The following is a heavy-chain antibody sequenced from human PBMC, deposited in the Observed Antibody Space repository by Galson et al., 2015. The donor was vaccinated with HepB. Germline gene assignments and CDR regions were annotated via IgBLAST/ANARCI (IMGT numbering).Heavy chain of an antibody. CDR2: ISGSGGST. Sequence: SLRLSCAASGFTFSSYAMSWVRQAPGKGLEWVSAISGSGGSTYYADSVKGRFTISRDNSKNTLYLQMNSLRAEDTAVHYCAKGWSSGWYYIDYWGQGTLVTVSS. J-gene: IGHJ4*02. D-gene: IGHD6-19*01. V-gene: IGHV3-23*01. CDR3: AKGWSSGWYYIDY. CDR1: GFTFSSYA.